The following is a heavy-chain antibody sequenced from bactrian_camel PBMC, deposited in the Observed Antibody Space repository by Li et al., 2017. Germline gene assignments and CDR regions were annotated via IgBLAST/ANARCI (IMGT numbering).Heavy chain of an antibody. CDR1: GNIYSINC. CDR3: AAGSSAIVADPSRSAFFTY. Sequence: VQLVESGGGSVQAGGSLRLSCAASGNIYSINCMGWFRQAPGKEREGVAALYIGNGNTYYADSVKGRFTISQDNARNTVLLQMNGLKPEDSGVYYCAAGSSAIVADPSRSAFFTYWGQGTQVTVS. J-gene: IGHJ4*01. V-gene: IGHV3S54*01. CDR2: LYIGNGNT. D-gene: IGHD6*01.